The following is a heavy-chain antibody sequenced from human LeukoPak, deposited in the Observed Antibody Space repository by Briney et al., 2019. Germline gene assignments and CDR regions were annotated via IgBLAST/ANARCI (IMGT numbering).Heavy chain of an antibody. CDR2: ISSSSSYI. Sequence: GGSLRLSCAASGFTFSSYSMNWVRQAPGKGPEWVSSISSSSSYIYYADSVKGRFTISRDNAKNSLYLQMNSLRAVDTAVYYCARVYYQLLVDYWGQGTLVTVSS. CDR3: ARVYYQLLVDY. D-gene: IGHD2-2*01. V-gene: IGHV3-21*01. CDR1: GFTFSSYS. J-gene: IGHJ4*02.